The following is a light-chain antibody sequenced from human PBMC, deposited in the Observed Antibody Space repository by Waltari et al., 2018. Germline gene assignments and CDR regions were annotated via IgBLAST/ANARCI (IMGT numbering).Light chain of an antibody. CDR2: QDV. CDR3: QAWDGTTVV. J-gene: IGLJ2*01. Sequence: SYEVTQPPSVSVSPGQTASITCSGDELGDKYVWWYQQTPGQSPGVVIYQDVKRPSGIPGRFSGSSSGNTATLTIGGTQAMDEADYYCQAWDGTTVVFGGGTKVTVL. V-gene: IGLV3-1*01. CDR1: ELGDKY.